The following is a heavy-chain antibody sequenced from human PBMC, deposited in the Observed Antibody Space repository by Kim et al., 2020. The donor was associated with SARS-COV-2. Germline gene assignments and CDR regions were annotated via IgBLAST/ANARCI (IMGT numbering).Heavy chain of an antibody. D-gene: IGHD3-3*01. CDR2: ISGSGGST. J-gene: IGHJ6*02. Sequence: GGSLRLSCAASGFTFSSYAMSWVRQAPGKGLEWVSAISGSGGSTYYADSVKGRFTTSRDNSKNTLYLQMNSLRAEDTAVYYCAKDVFRITIFGVVTRGGIDVWGPETTVTVSS. CDR1: GFTFSSYA. V-gene: IGHV3-23*01. CDR3: AKDVFRITIFGVVTRGGIDV.